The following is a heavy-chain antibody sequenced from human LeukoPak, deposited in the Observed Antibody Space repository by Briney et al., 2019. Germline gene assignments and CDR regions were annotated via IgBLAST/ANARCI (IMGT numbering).Heavy chain of an antibody. Sequence: PGGSLRLSCAASGFTFSSYAMSWVRQAPGKGLEWVSAISGSGGSTYYADSVKGRFTISRDNSKNTLYLQMNSLRAEDTAVYYCARDLGIVGATLDYWGQGTLVTVSS. V-gene: IGHV3-23*01. CDR3: ARDLGIVGATLDY. D-gene: IGHD1-26*01. J-gene: IGHJ4*02. CDR1: GFTFSSYA. CDR2: ISGSGGST.